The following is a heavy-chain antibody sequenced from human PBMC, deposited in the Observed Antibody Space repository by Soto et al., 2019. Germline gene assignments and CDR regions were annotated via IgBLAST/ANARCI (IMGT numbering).Heavy chain of an antibody. J-gene: IGHJ4*02. CDR1: GYTFTSYD. CDR2: MNSNNGNP. CDR3: ATSRYCTNGVCPFDY. D-gene: IGHD2-8*01. V-gene: IGHV1-8*01. Sequence: ASVKVSCKTSGYTFTSYDINWVRQATGQGLEWMGWMNSNNGNPGYAQKFQGRVTVTRDTSIRTVYMELSSLRSDDTAVYYCATSRYCTNGVCPFDYWGQGTLVTV.